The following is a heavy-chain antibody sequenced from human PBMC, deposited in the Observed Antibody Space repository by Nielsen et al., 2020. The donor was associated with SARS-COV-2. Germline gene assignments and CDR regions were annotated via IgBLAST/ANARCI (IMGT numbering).Heavy chain of an antibody. CDR1: GFTFSSYA. CDR2: IWYDGGNE. V-gene: IGHV3-33*06. CDR3: AKGSVYMEYFDH. J-gene: IGHJ1*01. D-gene: IGHD5-18*01. Sequence: GGSLGLSCAASGFTFSSYAMHWVRQAPGKGLEWVAVIWYDGGNEYYADSVKGRFTISRDNSKNTLYVQMNSLRAEDTAVYFCAKGSVYMEYFDHWGQGTLVTVSS.